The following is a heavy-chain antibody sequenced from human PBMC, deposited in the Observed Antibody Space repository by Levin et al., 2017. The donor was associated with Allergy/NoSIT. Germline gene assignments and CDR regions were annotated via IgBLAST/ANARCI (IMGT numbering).Heavy chain of an antibody. CDR2: IGVDTRYI. V-gene: IGHV3-21*01. J-gene: IGHJ6*03. CDR3: ARDSARTTMFGEVDV. Sequence: GSLKISCAASGFSFSTYSMTWLRQAPGKGLEWVSSIGVDTRYIHYAGSVKGRFTVSRDNARNSLYLQMNSLRVEDTALYYCARDSARTTMFGEVDVWGKGASVTVS. CDR1: GFSFSTYS. D-gene: IGHD3-3*01.